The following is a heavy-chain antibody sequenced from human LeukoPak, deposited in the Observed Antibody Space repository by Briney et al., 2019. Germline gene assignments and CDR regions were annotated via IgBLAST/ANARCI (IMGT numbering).Heavy chain of an antibody. CDR1: GGSFSGYY. D-gene: IGHD2-2*01. CDR3: ASGEVAVPADTDLTSGMDV. CDR2: INHNGST. V-gene: IGHV4-34*01. J-gene: IGHJ6*02. Sequence: PSETLSLTCAVYGGSFSGYYWSWIRQPPGKGLEWLGEINHNGSTNYNPSLKSRVTISVDTSKNQFSLKLSSVTAADTAVYYCASGEVAVPADTDLTSGMDVWGQGTTVTVSS.